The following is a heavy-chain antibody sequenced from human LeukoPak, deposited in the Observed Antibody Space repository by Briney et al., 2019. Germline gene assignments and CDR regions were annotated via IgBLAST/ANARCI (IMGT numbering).Heavy chain of an antibody. D-gene: IGHD3-10*01. Sequence: PSETLSLTCTVSGGSISSYYWSWIRQPPGKGLEWIGYIYYSGSTNYNPSLKSRVTISVDKSKNQFSLKLSSVTAADTAVYYCARETNTYYYGSGSYSPYYYGMDVWGQGTTVTVSS. V-gene: IGHV4-59*12. CDR3: ARETNTYYYGSGSYSPYYYGMDV. CDR2: IYYSGST. CDR1: GGSISSYY. J-gene: IGHJ6*02.